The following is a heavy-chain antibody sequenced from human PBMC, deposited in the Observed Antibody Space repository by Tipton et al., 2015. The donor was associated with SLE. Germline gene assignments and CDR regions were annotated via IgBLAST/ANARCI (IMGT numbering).Heavy chain of an antibody. CDR3: ARESIAVAGRRYYFDY. V-gene: IGHV4-34*01. CDR1: GGSFSGYA. Sequence: TLSLTCAISGGSFSGYAWSWIRQSPGKRLEWIGEISHSGGANYNPSLKSRATVSLDRSNNEFSLRLNSVTAADTAVYYCARESIAVAGRRYYFDYWGQGTLVTVSS. D-gene: IGHD6-19*01. CDR2: ISHSGGA. J-gene: IGHJ4*02.